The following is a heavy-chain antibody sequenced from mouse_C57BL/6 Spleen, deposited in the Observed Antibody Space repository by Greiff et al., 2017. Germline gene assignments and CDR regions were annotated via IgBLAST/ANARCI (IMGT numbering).Heavy chain of an antibody. Sequence: QVQLKESGPGLVAPSQSLSITCTVSGFSLTSYGVSWFRQPPGKGLLWLGVILGDGSTNNHSALRCRLSISKDNSKSQVLLKLNRLTTDDTATYCGAKETFYAMDYWGQGTSVTVSS. CDR2: ILGDGST. CDR1: GFSLTSYG. V-gene: IGHV2-3*01. CDR3: AKETFYAMDY. J-gene: IGHJ4*01.